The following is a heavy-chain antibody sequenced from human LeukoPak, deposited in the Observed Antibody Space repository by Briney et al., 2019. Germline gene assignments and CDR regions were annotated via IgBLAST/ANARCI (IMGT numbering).Heavy chain of an antibody. CDR3: ASGRGSYYGTFYFDY. CDR1: GGSISSSSYY. Sequence: PSETLSLTCSVSGGSISSSSYYWAWIRQPPEKGLEWIGSIYYSGSPYYNPSLKSRVTISVDTSKNQFSLKLSSVTAADTAVYYCASGRGSYYGTFYFDYWGQGTLVTVSS. V-gene: IGHV4-39*01. CDR2: IYYSGSP. J-gene: IGHJ4*02. D-gene: IGHD1-26*01.